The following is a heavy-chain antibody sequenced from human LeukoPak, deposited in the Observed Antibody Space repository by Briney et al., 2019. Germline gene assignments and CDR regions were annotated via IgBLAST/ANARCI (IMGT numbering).Heavy chain of an antibody. CDR1: GGSISSGSYY. J-gene: IGHJ6*03. V-gene: IGHV4-61*02. Sequence: SETLSLTCTVSGGSISSGSYYWSWIRQPAGKGLEWIGRIYTSGSTNYNPSLKSRVTISVDTSKNQFSLKLSSVTAADTAVYYCAKYENYYYYMDVWGKGTTVTVSS. CDR2: IYTSGST. D-gene: IGHD3-3*01. CDR3: AKYENYYYYMDV.